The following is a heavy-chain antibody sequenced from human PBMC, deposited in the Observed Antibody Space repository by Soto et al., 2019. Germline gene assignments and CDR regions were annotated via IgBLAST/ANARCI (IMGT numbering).Heavy chain of an antibody. D-gene: IGHD1-26*01. V-gene: IGHV4-30-4*01. Sequence: QVQLQESGPGLVKPSQTLSLTCTVSGGSISSGDYYWSWIRQPPGKGLEWIGYIYYSGSTYYNPSLKRRITISVDTSKNQFSLQLSSVAAADTAVYYGAREGGRVGATTVDYWGQGTLVTVSS. CDR2: IYYSGST. CDR3: AREGGRVGATTVDY. CDR1: GGSISSGDYY. J-gene: IGHJ4*02.